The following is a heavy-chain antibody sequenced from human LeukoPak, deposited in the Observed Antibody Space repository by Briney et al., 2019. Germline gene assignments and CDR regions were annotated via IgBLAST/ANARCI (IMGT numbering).Heavy chain of an antibody. CDR1: GYTFTGYY. CDR2: ISAYNGNT. CDR3: ARDLPVANNYYYGMDV. J-gene: IGHJ6*02. Sequence: ASVKVSCKASGYTFTGYYMHRVRQAPGQGLEWMGWISAYNGNTNYAQKLQGRVTMTTDTSTSTAYMELRSLRSDDTAVYYCARDLPVANNYYYGMDVWGQGTTVTVSS. D-gene: IGHD4-23*01. V-gene: IGHV1-18*04.